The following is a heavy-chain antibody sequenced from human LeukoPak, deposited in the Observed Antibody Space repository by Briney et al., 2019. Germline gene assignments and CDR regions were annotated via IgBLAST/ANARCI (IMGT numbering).Heavy chain of an antibody. CDR2: IGTSNGNS. V-gene: IGHV1-18*01. J-gene: IGHJ4*02. CDR1: GYTFISQG. D-gene: IGHD2/OR15-2a*01. Sequence: ASVKVSCKSAGYTFISQGISRVREAPGQGLEWMGWIGTSNGNSKYAQKFQGRVTMTTDTSATTVYMELTSLRSDDTAVYYCARDWGPPNSMVFDYWGQGTLVTVSS. CDR3: ARDWGPPNSMVFDY.